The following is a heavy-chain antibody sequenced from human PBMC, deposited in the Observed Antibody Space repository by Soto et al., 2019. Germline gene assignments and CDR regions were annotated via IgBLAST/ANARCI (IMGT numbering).Heavy chain of an antibody. CDR1: GGSISSYY. Sequence: SETLSLTCTVSGGSISSYYWSWIRQPPGKGLEWIGYIYYSGSTNYNPSLKSRVTISVDTSKNQFSLKLSSVTAADTAVYYCARDNEQMGFDYWGQGTLVTVSS. CDR2: IYYSGST. CDR3: ARDNEQMGFDY. V-gene: IGHV4-59*01. J-gene: IGHJ4*02. D-gene: IGHD6-13*01.